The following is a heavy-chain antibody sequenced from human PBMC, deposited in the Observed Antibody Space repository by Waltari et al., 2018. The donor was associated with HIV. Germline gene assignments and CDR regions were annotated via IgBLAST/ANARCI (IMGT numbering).Heavy chain of an antibody. CDR2: ISGRGGSK. J-gene: IGHJ4*02. V-gene: IGHV3-23*01. CDR1: GFTFSSYA. D-gene: IGHD4-17*01. Sequence: EVQLLESGGGLVQPGGSLRLSCAASGFTFSSYAMSWVRQAPGKGLEWVSAISGRGGSKYYADSVKGRFTISRDNSKNTLYLQMNSLRAEDTAVYYCAKVRDDYGDYAYDYWGQGTLVTVSS. CDR3: AKVRDDYGDYAYDY.